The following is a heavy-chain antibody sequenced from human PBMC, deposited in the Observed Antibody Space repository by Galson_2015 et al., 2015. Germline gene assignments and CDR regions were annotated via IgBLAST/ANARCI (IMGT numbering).Heavy chain of an antibody. CDR2: IIPLFGTT. D-gene: IGHD1-26*01. Sequence: SVKVSCKASGGTFSTYAFNWVRQAPGQGLEWMGGIIPLFGTTNYAQKFQGRVTITADESTSTAYMELSSLRSGDTAVYYCASRATGGSYSVGHYFDSWGQGTLVTVSS. V-gene: IGHV1-69*13. CDR3: ASRATGGSYSVGHYFDS. CDR1: GGTFSTYA. J-gene: IGHJ4*02.